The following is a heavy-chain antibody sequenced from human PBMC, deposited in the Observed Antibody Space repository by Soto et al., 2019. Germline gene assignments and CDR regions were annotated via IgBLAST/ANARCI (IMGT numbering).Heavy chain of an antibody. V-gene: IGHV3-33*01. CDR3: ARDQTASYDFWSGYYLSY. CDR2: IWYDGSNK. CDR1: GFTFSSYG. D-gene: IGHD3-3*01. J-gene: IGHJ4*02. Sequence: QVPLVESGGGVVQPGRSLRLSCAASGFTFSSYGMHWVRQAPGKGLEWVAVIWYDGSNKYYADSVKGRFTISRDNSKNTLNLQLNSLRAEDTAVYYCARDQTASYDFWSGYYLSYWGQGTLVTVSS.